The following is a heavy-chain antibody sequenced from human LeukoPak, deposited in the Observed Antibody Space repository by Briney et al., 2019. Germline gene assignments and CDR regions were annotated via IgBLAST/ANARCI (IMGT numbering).Heavy chain of an antibody. D-gene: IGHD1-26*01. Sequence: KPSETLSLTCTVSGGSISSYYWSWIRQPPGKGLEWIGYIYYSGSTNYNPSLQSRVTISVDTSKNQFSLKLSSVTAADTAVYYCARVGARGYYFDYWGQGTLVTVSS. J-gene: IGHJ4*02. CDR3: ARVGARGYYFDY. CDR2: IYYSGST. CDR1: GGSISSYY. V-gene: IGHV4-59*01.